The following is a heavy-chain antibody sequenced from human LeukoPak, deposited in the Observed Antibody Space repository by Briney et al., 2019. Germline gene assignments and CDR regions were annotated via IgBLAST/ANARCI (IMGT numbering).Heavy chain of an antibody. Sequence: SETLSLACTVSGGSISSGGYYWSWIRQHPGKGLEWIGYIYYSGSTYYNPSLKSRVTISVDTSKNQFSLKLSSVTAADTAVYYCARGTAAAGTLRLYYFDYWGQGTLVTVSS. J-gene: IGHJ4*02. V-gene: IGHV4-31*03. D-gene: IGHD6-13*01. CDR1: GGSISSGGYY. CDR3: ARGTAAAGTLRLYYFDY. CDR2: IYYSGST.